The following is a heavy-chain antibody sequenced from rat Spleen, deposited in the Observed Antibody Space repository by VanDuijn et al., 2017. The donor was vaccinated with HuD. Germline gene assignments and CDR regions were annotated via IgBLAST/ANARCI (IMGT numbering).Heavy chain of an antibody. CDR1: GFSLTSNG. D-gene: IGHD1-2*01. V-gene: IGHV2S12*01. Sequence: QVQLKESGPGPVQPSQTLSLTCTVSGFSLTSNGVSWVRQPPGKGLEWIAAISSGGTTYYNSALKSRLSISRDTSKSQVFLKMNSLQTEDTATYYCARAGSAAISLGNWFAYWGQGTLVTVSS. CDR3: ARAGSAAISLGNWFAY. CDR2: ISSGGTT. J-gene: IGHJ3*01.